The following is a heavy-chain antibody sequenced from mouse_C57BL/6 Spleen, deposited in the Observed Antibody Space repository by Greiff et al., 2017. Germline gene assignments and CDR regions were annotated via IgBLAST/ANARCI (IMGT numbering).Heavy chain of an antibody. CDR2: ISDGGSYT. D-gene: IGHD1-1*01. CDR1: GFTFSSYA. Sequence: EVKLVESGGGLVKPGGSLKLSCAASGFTFSSYAMSWVRQTPEKRLEWVATISDGGSYTYYPDNVKGRFTISRDNAKNNLYLQMSHLKSEDTAMYYCAPNYYGNAMDYWGQGTSVTVSS. J-gene: IGHJ4*01. V-gene: IGHV5-4*03. CDR3: APNYYGNAMDY.